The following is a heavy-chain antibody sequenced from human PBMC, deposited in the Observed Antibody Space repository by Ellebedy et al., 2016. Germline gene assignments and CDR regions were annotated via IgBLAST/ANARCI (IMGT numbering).Heavy chain of an antibody. CDR1: GFTFDDYA. CDR3: AKDGCEDTAMVCNWFDP. V-gene: IGHV3-9*01. D-gene: IGHD5-18*01. CDR2: ISWNSGSI. J-gene: IGHJ5*02. Sequence: GGSLRLSCAASGFTFDDYAMHWVRHAPGKGLEWVSGISWNSGSIGYADSVKGRFTISRDNAKNSLYLQMNSLRAEDTALYYCAKDGCEDTAMVCNWFDPWGQGTLVTVSS.